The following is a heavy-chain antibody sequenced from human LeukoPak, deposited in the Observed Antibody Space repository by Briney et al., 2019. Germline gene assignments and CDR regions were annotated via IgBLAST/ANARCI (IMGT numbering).Heavy chain of an antibody. CDR3: ARGRRPDYYDSSGYYGY. D-gene: IGHD3-22*01. CDR2: IYYSGST. J-gene: IGHJ4*02. Sequence: SETLSLTCTVSGGSISSGGYYWSWIRQHPGKGLEWIGYIYYSGSTYYNPSLKSRVTISVDTSKNQFSLKLSSVTAADTAVYYCARGRRPDYYDSSGYYGYWGQGTLVTVSS. CDR1: GGSISSGGYY. V-gene: IGHV4-31*03.